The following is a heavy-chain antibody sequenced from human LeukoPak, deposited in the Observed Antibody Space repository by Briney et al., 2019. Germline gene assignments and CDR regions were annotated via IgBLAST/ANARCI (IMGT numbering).Heavy chain of an antibody. J-gene: IGHJ4*02. CDR2: IRRDGSER. CDR3: ARASNHDF. CDR1: GFTFSSYW. V-gene: IGHV3-7*03. Sequence: PGGSLRLSCAASGFTFSSYWMYWVRQAPGKGLEWVANIRRDGSERYYVDPVKGRFTISRDNAKNSLYLQMNSLRAEDTAVYYCARASNHDFWGQGTLVTVSS.